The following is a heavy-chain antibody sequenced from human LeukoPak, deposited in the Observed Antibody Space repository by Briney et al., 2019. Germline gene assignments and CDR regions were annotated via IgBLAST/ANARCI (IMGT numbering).Heavy chain of an antibody. CDR3: ARPINYYYFYMDV. J-gene: IGHJ6*03. CDR2: INGHNGNT. Sequence: ASVKVSCKASGYTFTSYGITWVRQAPGQGLEWMGWINGHNGNTHYAQNLQDRITMTTDTSSTTVYMELRSLKSDDTAVYYCARPINYYYFYMDVWGKGTTVTV. V-gene: IGHV1-18*01. CDR1: GYTFTSYG.